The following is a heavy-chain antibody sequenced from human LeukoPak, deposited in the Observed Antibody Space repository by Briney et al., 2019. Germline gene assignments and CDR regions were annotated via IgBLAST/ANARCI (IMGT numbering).Heavy chain of an antibody. D-gene: IGHD1-26*01. J-gene: IGHJ4*02. V-gene: IGHV1-69*04. CDR3: ARGSIVGATLYYFDY. Sequence: ASVKVSCKASGGTFSSYAISWVRQAPGQGLEWMGRIIPILGIANYAQKFQGRVTITADKSTSTAYMELSSLRSEDTAVYYCARGSIVGATLYYFDYWGQGTLATVSS. CDR2: IIPILGIA. CDR1: GGTFSSYA.